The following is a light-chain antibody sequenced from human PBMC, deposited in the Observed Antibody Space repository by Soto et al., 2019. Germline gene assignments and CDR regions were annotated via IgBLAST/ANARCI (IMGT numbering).Light chain of an antibody. CDR1: QDVRSD. V-gene: IGKV1-6*01. CDR3: LQDATYPYT. CDR2: AIS. J-gene: IGKJ2*01. Sequence: AIQMTQSPSSLSASVGDRVTIACRASQDVRSDLGRYQQKPGQAPKLLIYAISTLQSGVPSRFSGSGSGTDFTLTISSLQPEDSATYYCLQDATYPYTFGQGTKLDI.